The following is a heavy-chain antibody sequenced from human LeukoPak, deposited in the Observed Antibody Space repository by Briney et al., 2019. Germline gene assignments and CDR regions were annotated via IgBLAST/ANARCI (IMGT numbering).Heavy chain of an antibody. Sequence: QSGGSLRLSCAASGFTFSSYAMSWVRQAPGKGLEWVSAISGSGGSTYYADSVKGRFTISRDNSKNTLYLQMNSLRAEDTAVYYCARGPYYYDSSGYYPPFDYWGQGTLVTVSS. V-gene: IGHV3-23*01. J-gene: IGHJ4*02. CDR3: ARGPYYYDSSGYYPPFDY. CDR2: ISGSGGST. CDR1: GFTFSSYA. D-gene: IGHD3-22*01.